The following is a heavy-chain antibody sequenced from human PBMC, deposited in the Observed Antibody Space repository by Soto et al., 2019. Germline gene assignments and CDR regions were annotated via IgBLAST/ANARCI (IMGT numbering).Heavy chain of an antibody. CDR2: IYYTGST. Sequence: SETLSLTCTVSGGSFNSGGFYWSWIRQHPGKGLEWIGYIYYTGSTYYNPSLKSRITISLDTSTNQFSLNLRSVTAADTAMYYCVREEDVVVVPAGGDSFDIWGQGTMVTVSS. CDR1: GGSFNSGGFY. D-gene: IGHD2-2*01. J-gene: IGHJ3*02. CDR3: VREEDVVVVPAGGDSFDI. V-gene: IGHV4-31*03.